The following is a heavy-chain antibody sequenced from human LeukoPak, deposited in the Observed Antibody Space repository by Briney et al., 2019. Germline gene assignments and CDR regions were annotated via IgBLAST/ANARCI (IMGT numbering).Heavy chain of an antibody. CDR2: ISFDGSPK. CDR1: GITFSSYT. D-gene: IGHD2-2*01. CDR3: ARDLLPAPDAFDI. V-gene: IGHV3-30*04. J-gene: IGHJ3*02. Sequence: PGGSLRLSCAASGITFSSYTLHWVRQAPGKGLDWVAVISFDGSPKTYADSVRGRFTISGDNSKNTLYLQMNSLRAEDTAVYYCARDLLPAPDAFDIWGQGTMVTVSS.